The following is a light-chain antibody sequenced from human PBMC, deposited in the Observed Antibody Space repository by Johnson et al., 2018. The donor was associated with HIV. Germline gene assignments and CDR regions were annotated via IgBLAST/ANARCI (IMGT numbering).Light chain of an antibody. Sequence: QSVLTQPPSVSAAPGQKVTISCSGSSSNIGNNYVSWYQHLPGTAPKLLIYDNNKRPSGIPDRFSGSKSGTSATLGITGLQTGDEADYYCGTWDSSLSARYVVGTGTKVTVL. CDR2: DNN. CDR1: SSNIGNNY. V-gene: IGLV1-51*01. CDR3: GTWDSSLSARYV. J-gene: IGLJ1*01.